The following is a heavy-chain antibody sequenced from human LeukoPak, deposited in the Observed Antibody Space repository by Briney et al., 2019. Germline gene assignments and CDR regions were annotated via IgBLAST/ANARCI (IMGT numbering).Heavy chain of an antibody. CDR2: IIPIFGTA. CDR1: GGTFSSYA. V-gene: IGHV1-69*05. Sequence: GASVKVSCKASGGTFSSYASIWVRQAPGQGLEWMGGIIPIFGTANYAQKFQGRVTITTDESTSTAYMELSSLRSEDTAVYYCAIDTIAARGHYYYYYMDVWGKGTTVTVSS. D-gene: IGHD6-13*01. CDR3: AIDTIAARGHYYYYYMDV. J-gene: IGHJ6*03.